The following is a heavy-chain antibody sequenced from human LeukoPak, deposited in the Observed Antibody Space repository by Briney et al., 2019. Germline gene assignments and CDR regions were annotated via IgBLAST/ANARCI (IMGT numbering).Heavy chain of an antibody. CDR2: IKQDGSEK. CDR1: GFTFSSYS. V-gene: IGHV3-7*01. Sequence: GGSLRLSCAASGFTFSSYSINWVRQAPGKGLEWVANIKQDGSEKYYVDSVKGRFTISRDNAKNSLYLQMNSLRAEDTAVYYCARASTQPGYYESDYYYMNVWGKGTTVTVSS. D-gene: IGHD3-22*01. CDR3: ARASTQPGYYESDYYYMNV. J-gene: IGHJ6*03.